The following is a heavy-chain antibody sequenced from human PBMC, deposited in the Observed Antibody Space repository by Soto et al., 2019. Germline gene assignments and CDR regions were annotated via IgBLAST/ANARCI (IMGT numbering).Heavy chain of an antibody. CDR1: GFTFSSYG. CDR3: ACPLPGYGKPYYCYGMDV. D-gene: IGHD5-12*01. J-gene: IGHJ6*02. Sequence: ESGGGVVQPGRSLRLSCAASGFTFSSYGMHWVRQAPGKGLEWVAVISYDGSNKYYADSVKGRFTISRDNSTNTLSLQMNSLRAEDTAVYYCACPLPGYGKPYYCYGMDVWGQGTTVTVSS. V-gene: IGHV3-30*03. CDR2: ISYDGSNK.